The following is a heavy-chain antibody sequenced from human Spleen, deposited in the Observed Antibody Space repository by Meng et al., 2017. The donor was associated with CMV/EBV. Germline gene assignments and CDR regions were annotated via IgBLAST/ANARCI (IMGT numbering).Heavy chain of an antibody. CDR1: YT. CDR2: IIPILGIA. CDR3: ARDTPRYCSSTSCYPDLVYFQH. Sequence: YTISWGRQAPGQGLEWMGRIIPILGIANYAQKFQGRVTITADKSTSTAYMELSSLRSEDTAVYYCARDTPRYCSSTSCYPDLVYFQHWGQGTLVTVSS. D-gene: IGHD2-2*01. J-gene: IGHJ1*01. V-gene: IGHV1-69*04.